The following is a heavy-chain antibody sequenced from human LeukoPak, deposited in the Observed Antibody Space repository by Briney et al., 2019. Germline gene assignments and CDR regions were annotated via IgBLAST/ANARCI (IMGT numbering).Heavy chain of an antibody. Sequence: SETLSLTCTVSGGSISSYYWSWIRQPPRKGLEWIGYIYYSGSTNYNPSLKSRVTISVDTSKNQFSLKLSSVTAADTAVYYCARGLGTYCGGDCYSPMFDPWGQGTLVTVSS. D-gene: IGHD2-21*02. CDR3: ARGLGTYCGGDCYSPMFDP. J-gene: IGHJ5*02. V-gene: IGHV4-59*01. CDR1: GGSISSYY. CDR2: IYYSGST.